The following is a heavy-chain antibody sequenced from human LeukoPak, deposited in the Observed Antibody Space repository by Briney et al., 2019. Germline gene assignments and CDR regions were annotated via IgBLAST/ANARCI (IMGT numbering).Heavy chain of an antibody. CDR3: ATPGPDWGDAFDI. CDR2: FDPEDGET. D-gene: IGHD3/OR15-3a*01. V-gene: IGHV1-24*01. Sequence: ASVKVSCKVSGYSVMELSMHWVRQAPGKGLEWMGGFDPEDGETIYAQKFQGRVTVTEDTSTDTAYMELSSLRSEDTAVYYCATPGPDWGDAFDIWGQGTMVTVSS. CDR1: GYSVMELS. J-gene: IGHJ3*02.